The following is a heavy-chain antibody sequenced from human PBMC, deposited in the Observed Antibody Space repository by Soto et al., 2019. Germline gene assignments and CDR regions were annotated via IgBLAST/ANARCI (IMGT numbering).Heavy chain of an antibody. CDR3: ARDPAP. CDR1: GGSFTRGGYY. V-gene: IGHV4-31*03. CDR2: IYNSGTT. Sequence: QVQLQESGPGLVKPSESLSLTCTDSGGSFTRGGYYWSWIRQHPGKGLEWIGYIYNSGTTYYNPSLKSRVTISVDTSKNQFSLKLTSVTAADTAVYYCARDPAPWGQGTLVTVSS. J-gene: IGHJ5*02.